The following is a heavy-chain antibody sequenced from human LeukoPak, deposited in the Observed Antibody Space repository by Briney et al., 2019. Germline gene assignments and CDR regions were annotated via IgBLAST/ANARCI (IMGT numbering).Heavy chain of an antibody. CDR1: GYTFTGYY. D-gene: IGHD2-2*01. V-gene: IGHV1-2*02. J-gene: IGHJ4*02. CDR2: INPNSGGT. CDR3: ARIGGYCSSTSCFAPSDLGY. Sequence: GASVKVSCKASGYTFTGYYMHWVRQAPGQGLEWMGWINPNSGGTNYAQKFQGRVTMTRDTSISTAYMELSSLRSEDTAVYYCARIGGYCSSTSCFAPSDLGYWGQGTLVTVSS.